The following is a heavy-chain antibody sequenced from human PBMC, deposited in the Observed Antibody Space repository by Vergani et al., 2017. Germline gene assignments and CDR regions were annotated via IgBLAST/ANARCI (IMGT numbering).Heavy chain of an antibody. CDR2: INPSGGST. Sequence: QVQLVQSGAEVKKPGASVKVSCKASGYTFTSYYMHWVRQAPGQGLEWMGIINPSGGSTSYAQKFQGRVTMTRDTSKSTVYMVLSSVRAEDTAVYYCAREGYSSGWYPQPDYYGMDVWGQGTTVTVSS. D-gene: IGHD6-19*01. V-gene: IGHV1-46*01. J-gene: IGHJ6*02. CDR3: AREGYSSGWYPQPDYYGMDV. CDR1: GYTFTSYY.